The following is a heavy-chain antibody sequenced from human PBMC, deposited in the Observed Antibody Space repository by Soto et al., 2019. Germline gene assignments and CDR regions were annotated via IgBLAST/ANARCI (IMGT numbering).Heavy chain of an antibody. CDR2: INPSGGST. CDR3: ARGAPIAIFGVVIIASGDNWLDP. V-gene: IGHV1-46*01. CDR1: GYTFTSYY. Sequence: ASVKVSCKASGYTFTSYYMHWVRQAPGQGLEWMGIINPSGGSTSYAQKFQGRVTMTRDTSTSTVYMELSSLRSEDTAVYYCARGAPIAIFGVVIIASGDNWLDPWGQGTLVTVYS. J-gene: IGHJ5*02. D-gene: IGHD3-3*01.